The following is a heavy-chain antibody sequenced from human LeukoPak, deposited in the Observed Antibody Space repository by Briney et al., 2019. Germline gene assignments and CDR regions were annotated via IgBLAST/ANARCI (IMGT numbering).Heavy chain of an antibody. CDR1: GFIFSNYG. Sequence: GGSLRLSCAASGFIFSNYGMHWVRQAPGKGLEWVAVVWYDGSNKYYADSVKGRFTISRDNSKNMLYLQMSSLRAEDTAVYYCARDPSLRVTLDYWGQGTLVTVSS. D-gene: IGHD4-4*01. J-gene: IGHJ4*02. CDR2: VWYDGSNK. CDR3: ARDPSLRVTLDY. V-gene: IGHV3-33*01.